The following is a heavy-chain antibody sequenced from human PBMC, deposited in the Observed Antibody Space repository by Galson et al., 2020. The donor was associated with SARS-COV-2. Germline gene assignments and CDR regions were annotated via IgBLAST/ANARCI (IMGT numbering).Heavy chain of an antibody. V-gene: IGHV3-64D*08. CDR1: GFGFRSYA. D-gene: IGHD3-3*01. CDR3: VKATYYDFLGEYYAFDS. Sequence: GGSLRLSCTASGFGFRSYAMFWVRQSPGKGLQYVSAITEDEQKTDYADSVRGRFTISRDNSRNILYLQMNGLRPDDSAVDYCVKATYYDFLGEYYAFDSWGQGALVTVAS. CDR2: ITEDEQKT. J-gene: IGHJ4*02.